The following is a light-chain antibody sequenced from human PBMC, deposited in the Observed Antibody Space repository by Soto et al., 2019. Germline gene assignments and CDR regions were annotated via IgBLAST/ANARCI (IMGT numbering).Light chain of an antibody. V-gene: IGLV3-1*01. CDR1: KLGNKY. CDR2: QDN. J-gene: IGLJ2*01. CDR3: QAWDSSTVV. Sequence: SYELTQPPSVSVSPGQIASITCSGDKLGNKYACWYQQKPGQSPVLVIYQDNKRPSGIPERFSGSNSGNTATLTIGGTQAMDEADYYCQAWDSSTVVFGGGTKLTVL.